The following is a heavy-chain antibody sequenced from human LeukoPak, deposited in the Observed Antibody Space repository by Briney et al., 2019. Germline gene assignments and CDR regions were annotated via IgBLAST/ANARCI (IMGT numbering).Heavy chain of an antibody. CDR3: ARALAVAGTEAY. V-gene: IGHV1-18*01. Sequence: ASVKVSCKASGYTFTSYGISWVRQAPGQGLEWMGWISAYNGDTNYAQKLQGRVTMTTDTSTSTAYMELRSLRSDDTAVYYCARALAVAGTEAYWGQGTLVTVSS. CDR2: ISAYNGDT. D-gene: IGHD6-19*01. CDR1: GYTFTSYG. J-gene: IGHJ4*02.